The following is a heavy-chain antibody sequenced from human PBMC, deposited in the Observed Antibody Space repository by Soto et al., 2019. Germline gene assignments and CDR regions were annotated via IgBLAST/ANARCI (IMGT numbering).Heavy chain of an antibody. CDR3: ATLRGLGEVSPYFDS. D-gene: IGHD3-10*01. CDR2: IYYTGTT. Sequence: QVQLQESGPGLLKPSETLSLTCTVSYASINNYHWTWIRQPPGKGLEWIAYIYYTGTTNFNPSLKSRVTTPLDTSKNPFSLKLRSVTASDTAVYYCATLRGLGEVSPYFDSWGQGRMVTVSS. J-gene: IGHJ4*02. CDR1: YASINNYH. V-gene: IGHV4-59*08.